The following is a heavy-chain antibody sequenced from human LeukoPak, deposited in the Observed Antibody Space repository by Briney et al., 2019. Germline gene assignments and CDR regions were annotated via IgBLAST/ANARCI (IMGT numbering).Heavy chain of an antibody. V-gene: IGHV3-21*01. D-gene: IGHD3-10*01. CDR3: ARGFDTMVRGVIDFDY. Sequence: GGSLRLSCAASGFTFSSYSMNWVRQAPGKGLEWVSPISSSSSYIYYADSVKGRFTISRDNAKNSLYLQMNSLRAEDTAVYYCARGFDTMVRGVIDFDYWGQGTLVTVSS. CDR1: GFTFSSYS. CDR2: ISSSSSYI. J-gene: IGHJ4*02.